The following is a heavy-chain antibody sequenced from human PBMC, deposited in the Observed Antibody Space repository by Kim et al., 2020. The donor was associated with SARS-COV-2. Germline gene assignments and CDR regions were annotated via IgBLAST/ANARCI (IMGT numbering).Heavy chain of an antibody. V-gene: IGHV3-73*01. CDR1: GFTFSGSA. J-gene: IGHJ4*02. CDR3: TSTVNLYFFDS. D-gene: IGHD4-17*01. Sequence: GGSLRLSCAASGFTFSGSAMHWVRQASGKGLEWVGRIRTKSNSYATTYAASVKGRFTISRDDSKNTAFLQMDSLRTEDTAVYFCTSTVNLYFFDSWGQGT. CDR2: IRTKSNSYAT.